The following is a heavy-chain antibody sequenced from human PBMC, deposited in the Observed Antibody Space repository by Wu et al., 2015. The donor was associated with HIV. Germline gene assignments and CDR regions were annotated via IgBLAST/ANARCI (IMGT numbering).Heavy chain of an antibody. D-gene: IGHD3-9*01. Sequence: QVQLVQSGAEVKKPGASVKVSCKASGYTFTSYYMHWVRQAPGQGLEWMGIINPSGGSTSYAQKFQGRVTMTRDTSTSTVYMELSSLRSEDTAVYYCARDRTYYDILTGLGAASYYYYYYMDVWGKGTTVTVSS. CDR1: GYTFTSYY. CDR3: ARDRTYYDILTGLGAASYYYYYYMDV. V-gene: IGHV1-46*03. J-gene: IGHJ6*03. CDR2: INPSGGST.